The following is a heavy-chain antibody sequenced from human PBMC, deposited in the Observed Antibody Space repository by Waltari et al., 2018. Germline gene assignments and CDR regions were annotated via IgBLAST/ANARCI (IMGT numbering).Heavy chain of an antibody. CDR1: GYSFAKYW. CDR2: IYPGDSNT. D-gene: IGHD5-18*01. V-gene: IGHV5-51*01. CDR3: ARQNIHSYGYGYFDF. Sequence: EVQLEQSGAEVKKPGESLMISCNGSGYSFAKYWIGWVRQMPGKGLEWMGVIYPGDSNTKYSLSFQGQVTISADTSISTAYLQWSSLKASDTAIYFCARQNIHSYGYGYFDFWGQGTLVTVSS. J-gene: IGHJ4*02.